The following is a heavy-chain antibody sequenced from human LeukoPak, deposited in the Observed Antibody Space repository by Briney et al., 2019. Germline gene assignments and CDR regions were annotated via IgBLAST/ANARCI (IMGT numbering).Heavy chain of an antibody. J-gene: IGHJ5*02. CDR3: ARRGLYSSSWYDGSWFDP. CDR2: IYPGDSDT. Sequence: GESLKISCKGSGYSFTSYWIGWVRQVPGKGLEWMGIIYPGDSDTRYSPSFQGQATISADKSISTAYLQWSSLKASDTAMYYCARRGLYSSSWYDGSWFDPWGQGTLVTVSS. V-gene: IGHV5-51*01. CDR1: GYSFTSYW. D-gene: IGHD6-13*01.